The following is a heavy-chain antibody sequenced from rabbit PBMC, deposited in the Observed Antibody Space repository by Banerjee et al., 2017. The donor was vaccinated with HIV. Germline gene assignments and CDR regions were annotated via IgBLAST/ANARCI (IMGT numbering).Heavy chain of an antibody. CDR2: IYTGSSGST. V-gene: IGHV1S45*01. D-gene: IGHD4-2*01. Sequence: QEQLVESGGGLVKPGASLTLSCKASGFSFSNKYVMCWVRQAPGKGLEWIACIYTGSSGSTYYASWAKGRFTISKTSSTTVTLQMTSLTAADTATYFCARSGNRYYGMDLWGPGTLSPS. CDR1: GFSFSNKYV. CDR3: ARSGNRYYGMDL. J-gene: IGHJ6*01.